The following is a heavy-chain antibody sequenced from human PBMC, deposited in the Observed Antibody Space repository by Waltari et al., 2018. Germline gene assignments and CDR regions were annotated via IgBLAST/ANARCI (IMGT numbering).Heavy chain of an antibody. D-gene: IGHD3-16*02. V-gene: IGHV4-38-2*01. J-gene: IGHJ4*02. CDR3: ARLGDLYDYIWGSYRYYYFDY. CDR1: GYSISSGYY. CDR2: IYHSGRT. Sequence: QVQLQESGPGLVKPSETLSLTCAVSGYSISSGYYWGWIRQPPGKGLGWIGSIYHSGRTYSNPSLKSRVTISVDTSKNQFSLKLSSVTAADTAVYYCARLGDLYDYIWGSYRYYYFDYWGQGTLVTVSS.